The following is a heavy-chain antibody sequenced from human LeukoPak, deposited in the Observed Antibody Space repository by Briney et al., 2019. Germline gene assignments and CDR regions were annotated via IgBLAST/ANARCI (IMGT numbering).Heavy chain of an antibody. D-gene: IGHD1-20*01. CDR3: ARSKYNWNPNWFDP. V-gene: IGHV4-39*06. CDR2: IYCSGST. CDR1: GGSISSSSYY. Sequence: AETLSLTCTVSGGSISSSSYYWGWIPRPPGKGLEWIGSIYCSGSTYYNPSLQSRLTISVDTSKNQFTLKLSAVTAADTAVYYCARSKYNWNPNWFDPWGQGTLVTVSS. J-gene: IGHJ5*02.